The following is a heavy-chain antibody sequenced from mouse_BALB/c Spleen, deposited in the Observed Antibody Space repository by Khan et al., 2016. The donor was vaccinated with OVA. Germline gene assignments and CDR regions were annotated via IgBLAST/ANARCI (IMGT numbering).Heavy chain of an antibody. CDR2: IDPANGDT. V-gene: IGHV14-3*02. J-gene: IGHJ3*01. CDR1: GFNIKDTY. Sequence: EVQLQESGAELVKPGASVKLSCTASGFNIKDTYIHWVKQRPEQGLEWIGRIDPANGDTKCDPKFQGKATIRSDTSSNTAYLQLTRLTSEDTADDYGGIFVAHVYGSGWFAYWGQGTLVTVSA. D-gene: IGHD1-1*01. CDR3: GIFVAHVYGSGWFAY.